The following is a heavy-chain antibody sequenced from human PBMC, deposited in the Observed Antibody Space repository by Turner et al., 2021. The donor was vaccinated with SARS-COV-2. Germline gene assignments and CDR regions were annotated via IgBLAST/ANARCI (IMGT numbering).Heavy chain of an antibody. J-gene: IGHJ4*02. Sequence: QVQLQESGPGLVKPSETLSLTCTVSGGSISSSSYYWGWIRQSPGKGLEWLGTVFSSGTTYDNPSLNGRVSMSVDTSNNQFSLRLTSATVADTAVYYCVRPACSSTACYFYFDSWGQGILVTVSS. D-gene: IGHD2-2*01. CDR3: VRPACSSTACYFYFDS. V-gene: IGHV4-39*01. CDR2: VFSSGTT. CDR1: GGSISSSSYY.